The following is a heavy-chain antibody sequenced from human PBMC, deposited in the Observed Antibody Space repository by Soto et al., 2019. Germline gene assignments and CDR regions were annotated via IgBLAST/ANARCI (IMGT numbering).Heavy chain of an antibody. CDR3: ARDFYGGYTYGPGDY. V-gene: IGHV3-7*01. CDR1: GFMFSAYW. Sequence: LRLSCAASGFMFSAYWMSWVRQAPGKGLEWVANIHGDGGKIYYVDSVKGRFTVSRDNAKRSLYLQMNSLRAEDTAVYYCARDFYGGYTYGPGDYWGQGALVTVSS. CDR2: IHGDGGKI. J-gene: IGHJ4*02. D-gene: IGHD5-18*01.